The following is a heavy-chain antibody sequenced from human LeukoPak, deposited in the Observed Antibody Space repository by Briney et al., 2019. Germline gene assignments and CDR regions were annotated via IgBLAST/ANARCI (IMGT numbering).Heavy chain of an antibody. CDR2: IYYSGST. CDR3: ARVYVGTVAATPFEANWFDP. V-gene: IGHV4-61*01. Sequence: SETLSLTCTVYGGSVSSGSYYWSWIRQPPGKGLEWIGYIYYSGSTNYNPSLKSRVTISVDTSKNQFSLKLSSVTAADTAVYYCARVYVGTVAATPFEANWFDPWGQGTLVTVSS. J-gene: IGHJ5*02. CDR1: GGSVSSGSYY. D-gene: IGHD2-15*01.